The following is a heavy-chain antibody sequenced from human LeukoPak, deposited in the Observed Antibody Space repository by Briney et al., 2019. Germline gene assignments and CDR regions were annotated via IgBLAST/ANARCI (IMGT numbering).Heavy chain of an antibody. D-gene: IGHD5-18*01. CDR1: GYTFTSYG. Sequence: ASVKVSCKASGYTFTSYGISWVRQAPGQGLEWMGWISAYNGNTNYAQKLQGRVTMTTDTSTSTAYMELRSLRSDDTAVYYCAKDTRAYNYGDFDYWGQGTLVTVSS. V-gene: IGHV1-18*01. CDR3: AKDTRAYNYGDFDY. CDR2: ISAYNGNT. J-gene: IGHJ4*02.